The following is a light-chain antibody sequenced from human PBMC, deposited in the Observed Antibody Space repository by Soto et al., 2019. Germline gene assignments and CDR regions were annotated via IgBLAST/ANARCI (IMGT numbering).Light chain of an antibody. V-gene: IGLV1-44*01. CDR2: SNN. Sequence: QPVLTQPPSASGTPGQRVTIFCSGSSSNIGSNTVNWYQQLPGTAPKLLIYSNNQRPSGVPDRFSGSKSGTSASLAISGLQSEDEADYYCAAWDDSLNGVVFGGGTKVTVL. J-gene: IGLJ2*01. CDR3: AAWDDSLNGVV. CDR1: SSNIGSNT.